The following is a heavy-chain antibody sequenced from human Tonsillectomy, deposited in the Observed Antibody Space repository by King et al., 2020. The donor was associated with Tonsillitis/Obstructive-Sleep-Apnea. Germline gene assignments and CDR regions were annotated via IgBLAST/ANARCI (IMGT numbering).Heavy chain of an antibody. D-gene: IGHD3-22*01. Sequence: QLVQSGAEVRKPGASVKVSCRASGYTFTSHYMQWVRQAPGQGLEWMGIINPSGGSTGYAQKFQGRVTMTRDTSTSTVYMELSSLRSEDTAVYYCARDLSGGSYDSSGHFDYWGQGTLVTVSS. CDR2: INPSGGST. V-gene: IGHV1-46*01. CDR3: ARDLSGGSYDSSGHFDY. CDR1: GYTFTSHY. J-gene: IGHJ4*02.